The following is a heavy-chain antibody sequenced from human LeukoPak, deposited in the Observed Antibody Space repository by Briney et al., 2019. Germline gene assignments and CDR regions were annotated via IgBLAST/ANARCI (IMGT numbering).Heavy chain of an antibody. CDR3: ARATHRTGDAFDI. D-gene: IGHD3-10*01. CDR1: GYTFTSYG. V-gene: IGHV1-18*01. J-gene: IGHJ3*02. Sequence: ASVKVSCKASGYTFTSYGISWVQQAPGQGLEWMGWISGYIGTTNYAQNLQGRVTMTTDTSTTTAYMELRSLRSDDTAIYYCARATHRTGDAFDIWGQGTMVTVSS. CDR2: ISGYIGTT.